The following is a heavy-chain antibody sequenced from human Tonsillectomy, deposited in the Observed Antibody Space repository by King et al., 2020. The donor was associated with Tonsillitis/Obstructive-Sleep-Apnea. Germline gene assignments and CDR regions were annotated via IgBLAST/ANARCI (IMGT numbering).Heavy chain of an antibody. CDR3: ARTPCSVYRFDY. CDR2: IYHSGST. J-gene: IGHJ4*02. Sequence: QLQDSGSGLVKPSQTLSLTCAVSGGSISSGGYSWSWIRQPPGKGLEWIGYIYHSGSTYYNPSLKSRVTISVDRSKNHFSLKLSSVTAADTAVYYCARTPCSVYRFDYWGQGTLVTVSS. D-gene: IGHD3-22*01. CDR1: GGSISSGGYS. V-gene: IGHV4-30-2*01.